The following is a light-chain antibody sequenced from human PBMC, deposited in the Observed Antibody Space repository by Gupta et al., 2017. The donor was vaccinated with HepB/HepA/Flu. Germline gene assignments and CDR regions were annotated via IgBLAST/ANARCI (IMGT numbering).Light chain of an antibody. CDR1: SSDVGSYNL. J-gene: IGLJ1*01. CDR2: EVS. V-gene: IGLV2-23*02. CDR3: CSYAGSITFYV. Sequence: ISCTGTSSDVGSYNLVSWYQQHPGKAPKLMIYEVSKRPSGVSNRFSGSKSGNTASLTISGRQAEDEADYYCCSYAGSITFYVFGTGTKVTVL.